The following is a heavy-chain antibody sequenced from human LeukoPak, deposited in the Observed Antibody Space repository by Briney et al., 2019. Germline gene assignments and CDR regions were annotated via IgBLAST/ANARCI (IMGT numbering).Heavy chain of an antibody. CDR3: AREGSGYYYWPSSSRHNWFDP. CDR1: GGSFSGYY. V-gene: IGHV4-34*01. CDR2: INHSGST. Sequence: SETLSLTCAVYGGSFSGYYWSWIRQPPGKGLEWIGEINHSGSTNYNPSLKSRVTISVDTSKNQFSLKLSSVTAADTAVYYCAREGSGYYYWPSSSRHNWFDPWGQGTLVTVSS. D-gene: IGHD3-22*01. J-gene: IGHJ5*02.